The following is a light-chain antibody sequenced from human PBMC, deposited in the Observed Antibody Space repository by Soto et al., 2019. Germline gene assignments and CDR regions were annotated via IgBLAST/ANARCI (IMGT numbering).Light chain of an antibody. CDR2: DVS. V-gene: IGLV2-14*01. CDR1: SSDVGGYNY. J-gene: IGLJ3*02. Sequence: QSVLTQPASVSGSPGQSIAISCTGTSSDVGGYNYVSWYQQHPGKTPNLMIYDVSNRPSGVSNRFSVSKSGNTASLTISGLQAEDEADYYCSSYTSSSTWVFGGGTKLTVL. CDR3: SSYTSSSTWV.